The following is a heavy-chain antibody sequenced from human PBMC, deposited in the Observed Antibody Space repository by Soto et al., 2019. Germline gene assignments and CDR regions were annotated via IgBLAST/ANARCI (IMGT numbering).Heavy chain of an antibody. Sequence: GASVKVSCKASGFTFTSSAVQWVRQARGQRLEWIGWIVVGSGNINYAQKFQERVTITRDMSTSTAYMEPSSLRSEDTAVYYCAAAYYGSGSYPKVVLDAFDIWGQGTMVTVSS. J-gene: IGHJ3*02. V-gene: IGHV1-58*01. CDR3: AAAYYGSGSYPKVVLDAFDI. CDR2: IVVGSGNI. CDR1: GFTFTSSA. D-gene: IGHD3-10*01.